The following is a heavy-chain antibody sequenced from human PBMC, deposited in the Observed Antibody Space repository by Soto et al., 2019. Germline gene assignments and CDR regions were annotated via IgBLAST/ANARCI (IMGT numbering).Heavy chain of an antibody. V-gene: IGHV3-23*01. Sequence: HPGGSLRLSCAASGFTFSSYAMGWVRQAPGKGLEWVSGITGSGGSTYYTDSVKGRFTISRDNSKNTLYLQMNSLRAEDTAVYYCAKVHVIVLVPAAYFDHWGQGTLVTVSS. CDR2: ITGSGGST. J-gene: IGHJ4*02. CDR1: GFTFSSYA. D-gene: IGHD2-2*01. CDR3: AKVHVIVLVPAAYFDH.